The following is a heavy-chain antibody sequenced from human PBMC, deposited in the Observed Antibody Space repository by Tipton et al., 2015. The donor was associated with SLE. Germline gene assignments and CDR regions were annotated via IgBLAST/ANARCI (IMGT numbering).Heavy chain of an antibody. V-gene: IGHV4-59*01. CDR1: GGSISSYY. D-gene: IGHD2/OR15-2a*01. J-gene: IGHJ3*02. CDR3: ARASRRDSRILDAFDI. Sequence: TLSLTCTVSGGSISSYYWSWIRQPPGKGLEWIGYIYYSGSTNYNPSLKSRVAISVDTSKNQFSLKLSSVTAADTAVYYCARASRRDSRILDAFDIWGQGTMVTVSS. CDR2: IYYSGST.